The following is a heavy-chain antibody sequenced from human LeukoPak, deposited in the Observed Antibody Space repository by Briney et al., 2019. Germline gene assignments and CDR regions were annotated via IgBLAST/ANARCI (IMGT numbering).Heavy chain of an antibody. CDR3: ARGDGGNWAY. V-gene: IGHV1-69*04. CDR2: IIPILGIA. CDR1: GGTFSSYA. Sequence: SVKVSCKASGGTFSSYAISWVRQAPGQGLEWMGRIIPILGIADYAQKFQGRVTMTRDTSTSTVYMELSSLRSEDTAVYYCARGDGGNWAYWGQGTLVTVSS. J-gene: IGHJ4*02. D-gene: IGHD4-23*01.